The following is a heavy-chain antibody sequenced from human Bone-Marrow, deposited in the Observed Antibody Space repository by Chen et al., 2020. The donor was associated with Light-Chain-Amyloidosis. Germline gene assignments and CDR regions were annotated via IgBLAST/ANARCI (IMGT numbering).Heavy chain of an antibody. J-gene: IGHJ4*02. CDR2: IWYYGSNK. V-gene: IGHV3-33*01. CDR3: ARENYYDSSGYGY. CDR1: GFTFSSYG. D-gene: IGHD3-22*01. Sequence: QVQLVESGGGVVQPGRSLRLSCAASGFTFSSYGMHWVRQAPGKGLEGVAVIWYYGSNKYYADSVKGRFTISRDNSKNTLYLQMNSLRAEDTAVYYCARENYYDSSGYGYWGQGTLVTVSS.